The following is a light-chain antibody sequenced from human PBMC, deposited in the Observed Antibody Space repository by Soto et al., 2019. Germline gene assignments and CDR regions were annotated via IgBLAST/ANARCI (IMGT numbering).Light chain of an antibody. CDR1: SSDVGGYNY. V-gene: IGLV2-14*01. CDR2: DVS. Sequence: QSALTQPASVSGSPGQSITISCTGTSSDVGGYNYVSWYQQHPGKAPKLMIYDVSNRPSGVSNRFSGSKSGNTASLTISGLRAEDEADYYCTSYTGSSTHVFGTGTKVTVL. J-gene: IGLJ1*01. CDR3: TSYTGSSTHV.